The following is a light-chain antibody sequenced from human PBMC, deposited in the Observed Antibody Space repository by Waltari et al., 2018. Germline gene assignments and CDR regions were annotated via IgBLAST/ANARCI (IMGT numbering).Light chain of an antibody. CDR2: DAA. Sequence: ENVLTQSPATLSLSPGEAATLSCRASQNVGNSLAWYQHKPGQAPRLLIYDAANRASGIPARFSGSGPGTDFTLTISSLEPDDFAVYYCQQRSNWHTFGQGTRLEIK. CDR1: QNVGNS. CDR3: QQRSNWHT. J-gene: IGKJ2*01. V-gene: IGKV3D-11*02.